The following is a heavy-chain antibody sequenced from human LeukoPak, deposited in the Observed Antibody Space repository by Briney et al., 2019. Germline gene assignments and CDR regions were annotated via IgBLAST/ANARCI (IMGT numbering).Heavy chain of an antibody. D-gene: IGHD1-26*01. CDR2: ISYDGSNK. J-gene: IGHJ4*02. CDR3: ARVPSPPAVGAIHFDY. V-gene: IGHV3-30*04. CDR1: GFTFSSYA. Sequence: GGSLRLSCAASGFTFSSYAMHWVRQAPAKGLEWVAVISYDGSNKYYADSVKGRFTISRDNSKNTLYLQMNSLRAEDTAVYYCARVPSPPAVGAIHFDYWGQGTLVTVSS.